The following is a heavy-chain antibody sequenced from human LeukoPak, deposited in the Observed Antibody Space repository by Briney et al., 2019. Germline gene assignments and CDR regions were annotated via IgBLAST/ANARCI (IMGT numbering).Heavy chain of an antibody. V-gene: IGHV1-69*13. CDR2: IIPIFGTA. D-gene: IGHD3-22*01. CDR1: GGTFSSYA. Sequence: SVKVSCKASGGTFSSYAISWVRQAPGQGLEWMGGIIPIFGTANYAQKFQGRVTITADESTSTAYMELSRLRSDDTAVYYCARDWYYYDSSGYPVGAFDIWGQGTMVTVSS. J-gene: IGHJ3*02. CDR3: ARDWYYYDSSGYPVGAFDI.